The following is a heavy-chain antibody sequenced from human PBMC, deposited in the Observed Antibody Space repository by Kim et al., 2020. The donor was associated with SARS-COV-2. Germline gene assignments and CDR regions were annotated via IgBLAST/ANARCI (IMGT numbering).Heavy chain of an antibody. J-gene: IGHJ6*02. D-gene: IGHD6-13*01. V-gene: IGHV3-53*01. Sequence: SVKGRFTIARDNSKNTLYLQMNSLRAEDTAVYYCARVRAAVGYYYYGMDVWGQGTTVTVSS. CDR3: ARVRAAVGYYYYGMDV.